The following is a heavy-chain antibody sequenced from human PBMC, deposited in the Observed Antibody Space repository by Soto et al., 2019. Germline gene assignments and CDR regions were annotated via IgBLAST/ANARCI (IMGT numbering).Heavy chain of an antibody. J-gene: IGHJ6*02. D-gene: IGHD3-22*01. Sequence: SEILSLTCTVSGDSISGYYWSWIRQPPGKGLEWIGYIYESGSINYKPSLKSRVTMSIDTSKNQFSLKLISVTAADTAVYYCARSGRSGYYYYYGMDVWGQGTTVTVSS. CDR3: ARSGRSGYYYYYGMDV. V-gene: IGHV4-59*01. CDR1: GDSISGYY. CDR2: IYESGSI.